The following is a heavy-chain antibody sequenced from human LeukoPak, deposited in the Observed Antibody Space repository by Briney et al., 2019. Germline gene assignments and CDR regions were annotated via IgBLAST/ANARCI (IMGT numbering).Heavy chain of an antibody. CDR1: GYTFTGYY. V-gene: IGHV1-2*02. Sequence: ASVKVSCKASGYTFTGYYMHCVRQAPGQGLEWMGWINPNSGGTNYAQKFQGRVTMTRDTSISTAYMELSRLRSDDTAVYYCAILSNGPVALRNIWGQGTLVTVSS. D-gene: IGHD2/OR15-2a*01. CDR2: INPNSGGT. CDR3: AILSNGPVALRNI. J-gene: IGHJ4*02.